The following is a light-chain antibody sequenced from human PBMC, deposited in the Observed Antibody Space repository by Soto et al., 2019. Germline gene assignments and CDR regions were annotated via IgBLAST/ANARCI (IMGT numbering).Light chain of an antibody. CDR1: QSVSGSF. Sequence: EIVLTQSPGTLSLSPGERATLFCRASQSVSGSFLAWYQQKPGQAPRHLMYGASSRATGIPDRFSGGGSGTDFTLTISRLEPEDFAVYYCQQYGSSPTFGQGTKVDIK. CDR2: GAS. CDR3: QQYGSSPT. V-gene: IGKV3-20*01. J-gene: IGKJ1*01.